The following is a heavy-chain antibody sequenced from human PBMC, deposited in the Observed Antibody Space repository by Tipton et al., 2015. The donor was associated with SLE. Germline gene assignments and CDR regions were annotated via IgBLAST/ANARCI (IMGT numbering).Heavy chain of an antibody. D-gene: IGHD2-2*01. V-gene: IGHV4-39*07. Sequence: LRLSCSVSGVSISSTSYYWGWIRQSPGKGLAWIGSFFSDGSTYYNPSLKGRVSMAVDPSKNEFSLTLTSVTAADTAVYYCARGYQLPLGPYYYYYMDVWGKGTTVTVSS. CDR3: ARGYQLPLGPYYYYYMDV. CDR2: FFSDGST. J-gene: IGHJ6*03. CDR1: GVSISSTSYY.